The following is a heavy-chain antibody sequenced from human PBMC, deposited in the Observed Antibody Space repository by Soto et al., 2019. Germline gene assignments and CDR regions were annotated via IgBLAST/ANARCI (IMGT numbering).Heavy chain of an antibody. Sequence: VQLLESGGGLVQPGGSLRLSCAASGFTFSIFAMSWVRQAPGKGLAWVSGMGGSNDDTYYADSVKGRFTISRANSKNRLFLQMNSLRAEDTAVYCCAKDRVNHNSVWDPFDIWGQGTAVTGSS. CDR3: AKDRVNHNSVWDPFDI. J-gene: IGHJ3*02. D-gene: IGHD1-20*01. V-gene: IGHV3-23*01. CDR2: MGGSNDDT. CDR1: GFTFSIFA.